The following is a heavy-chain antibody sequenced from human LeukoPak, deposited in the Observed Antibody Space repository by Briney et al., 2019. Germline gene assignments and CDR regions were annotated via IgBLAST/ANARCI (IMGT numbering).Heavy chain of an antibody. V-gene: IGHV3-15*01. CDR3: TTIWYWELRYYYYMDV. J-gene: IGHJ6*03. Sequence: PGGSLRLSSAASGFTFSNAWMSWVRQAPGKGLEWVGRIKSKTDGGTTDYAAPVKGRFTISRDDSKNTLYLQMNSLKTEDTAVYYCTTIWYWELRYYYYMDVWGKGTTVTVSS. D-gene: IGHD1-26*01. CDR2: IKSKTDGGTT. CDR1: GFTFSNAW.